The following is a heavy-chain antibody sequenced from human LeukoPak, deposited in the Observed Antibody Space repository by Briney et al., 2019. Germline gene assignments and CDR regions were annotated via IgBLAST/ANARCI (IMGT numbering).Heavy chain of an antibody. D-gene: IGHD3-22*01. Sequence: SETLSLTCAVYGGSFSGYYWSWIRQPPGKGLEWIGEINHSGSTNYNPSLKSRVTISVDTSKNQFSLKLSSVTAADTAVYYCARVGQDYDSSGPNWFDPWGQGTLVTVSS. J-gene: IGHJ5*02. CDR1: GGSFSGYY. CDR2: INHSGST. CDR3: ARVGQDYDSSGPNWFDP. V-gene: IGHV4-34*01.